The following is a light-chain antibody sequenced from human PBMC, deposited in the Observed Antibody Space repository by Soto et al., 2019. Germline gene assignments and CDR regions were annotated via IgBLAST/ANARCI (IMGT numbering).Light chain of an antibody. CDR2: EVR. J-gene: IGLJ1*01. V-gene: IGLV2-14*01. Sequence: QSALTQPASVSGSPGQSITISCTGSSSDVGGYNYVSWYQQHPGKAPKLLIYEVRNRPSGVSIRFSGSKSGNTASLTISGLQAQDEADYYCSSYTSTSTSLVFATGTKVTV. CDR1: SSDVGGYNY. CDR3: SSYTSTSTSLV.